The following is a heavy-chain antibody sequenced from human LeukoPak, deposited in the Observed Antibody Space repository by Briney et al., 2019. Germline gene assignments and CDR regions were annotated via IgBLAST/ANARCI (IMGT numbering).Heavy chain of an antibody. CDR2: ISAYDGNT. CDR3: ARVRYYYGSGSYLP. V-gene: IGHV1-18*01. CDR1: GYTFTIYG. Sequence: ASVNVSCKASGYTFTIYGISWVRQAPGQGLEWMGWISAYDGNTNYAQKLQGRVTMTTATSTSTAYMELRSLRSDDTAVYYCARVRYYYGSGSYLPWGQGTLVTVSS. D-gene: IGHD3-10*01. J-gene: IGHJ5*02.